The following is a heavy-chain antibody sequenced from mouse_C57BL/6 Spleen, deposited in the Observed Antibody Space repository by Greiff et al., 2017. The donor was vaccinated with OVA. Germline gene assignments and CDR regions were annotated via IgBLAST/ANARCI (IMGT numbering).Heavy chain of an antibody. Sequence: VQLKESGPGMVKPSQSLSLTCTVTGYSITSGYDWHWIRHFPGNKLEWMGYISYSGSTNYNPSLKSRISITHDTSKNHFFLKLNSVTTEDTATYYCARGGDYYGSSFYAMDYWGQGTSVTVSS. J-gene: IGHJ4*01. CDR2: ISYSGST. CDR1: GYSITSGYD. D-gene: IGHD1-1*01. CDR3: ARGGDYYGSSFYAMDY. V-gene: IGHV3-1*01.